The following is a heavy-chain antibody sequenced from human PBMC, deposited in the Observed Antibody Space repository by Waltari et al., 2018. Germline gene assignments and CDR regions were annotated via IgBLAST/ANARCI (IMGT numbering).Heavy chain of an antibody. CDR1: GGSFSGYY. Sequence: QVQLQQWGAGLLKPSETLSLTCTVSGGSFSGYYWSWIRQPPGKGLEWIGEINHSGSTNYNPSLKSRVTISVDTSKNQFSLKLSSVTAADTAVYYCARRVAVAGIDYWGQGTLVTVSS. CDR3: ARRVAVAGIDY. J-gene: IGHJ4*02. V-gene: IGHV4-34*01. D-gene: IGHD6-19*01. CDR2: INHSGST.